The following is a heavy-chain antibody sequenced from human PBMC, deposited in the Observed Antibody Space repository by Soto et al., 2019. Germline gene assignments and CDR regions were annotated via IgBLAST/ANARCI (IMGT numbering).Heavy chain of an antibody. J-gene: IGHJ5*02. CDR2: IYWNDDK. D-gene: IGHD1-20*01. CDR1: WFSLTTSGVG. V-gene: IGHV2-5*01. CDR3: AHHTITPVTNWFDP. Sequence: SGPTLVHPTQTLTLTCTFSWFSLTTSGVGVGWIRQPPGKALEWLALIYWNDDKRYSPSLKGRLTITKDTSKNQVVLAMTNMDPVDTATYYCAHHTITPVTNWFDPWGLGTLVTVSS.